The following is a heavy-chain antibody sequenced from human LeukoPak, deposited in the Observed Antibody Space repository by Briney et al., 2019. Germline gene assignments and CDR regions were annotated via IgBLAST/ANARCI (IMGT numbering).Heavy chain of an antibody. D-gene: IGHD2-15*01. Sequence: PGGSLRLSCAASGFTFSSYAMTWVRQAPGKGLEWVSGIGGSGGSTYYADSVKGQFTISRDNSKNTLDLQMSSLRAEDTAVYYCARCSGSSCYMPLDHWGQGTLVAVSS. J-gene: IGHJ4*02. CDR1: GFTFSSYA. V-gene: IGHV3-23*01. CDR2: IGGSGGST. CDR3: ARCSGSSCYMPLDH.